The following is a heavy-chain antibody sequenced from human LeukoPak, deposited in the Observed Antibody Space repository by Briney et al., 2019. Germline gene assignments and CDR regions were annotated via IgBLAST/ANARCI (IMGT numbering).Heavy chain of an antibody. CDR2: ISHDGSKK. CDR1: GFTFRSST. CDR3: ARERGATYYYYAMDV. J-gene: IGHJ6*02. V-gene: IGHV3-30-3*01. Sequence: GRSLRLSCAASGFTFRSSTMHWVPQAPGKGLEWVAVISHDGSKKYYADSVKGRFTISRDNSKNTLYVQMNSLRPEDTAVYYCARERGATYYYYAMDVWGQGTTVTVSS.